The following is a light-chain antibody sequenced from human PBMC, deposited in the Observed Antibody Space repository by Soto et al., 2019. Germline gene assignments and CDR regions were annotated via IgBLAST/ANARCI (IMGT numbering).Light chain of an antibody. CDR3: QQYGSSPFT. CDR1: QSVSSSY. V-gene: IGKV3-20*01. J-gene: IGKJ3*01. CDR2: GAS. Sequence: EIVLTQSPGTLSLSPGERATLSCRASQSVSSSYLAWYQQKPGQTPRLLFYGASSRATGIPDRFSGSGSGTDFTLTISRLEPEDFAVYYCQQYGSSPFTFGLGPKWISN.